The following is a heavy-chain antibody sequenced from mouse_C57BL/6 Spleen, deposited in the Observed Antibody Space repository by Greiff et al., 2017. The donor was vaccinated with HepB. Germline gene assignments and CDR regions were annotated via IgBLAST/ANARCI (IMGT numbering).Heavy chain of an antibody. CDR1: GFTFSSYG. V-gene: IGHV5-6*02. Sequence: DVKLVESGGDLVKPGGSLKLSCAASGFTFSSYGMSWVRQTPDKRLEWVATISSGGSYTYYPDSVKGRFTISRDNAKNTLYLQMSSLKSEDTAMYYCARQRDDGYYWFAYWGQGTLVTVSA. CDR2: ISSGGSYT. CDR3: ARQRDDGYYWFAY. D-gene: IGHD2-3*01. J-gene: IGHJ3*01.